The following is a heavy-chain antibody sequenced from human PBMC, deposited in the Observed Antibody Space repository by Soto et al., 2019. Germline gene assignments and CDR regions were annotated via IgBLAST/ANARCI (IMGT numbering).Heavy chain of an antibody. D-gene: IGHD3-10*01. CDR3: ARVPRVRGARGMYYGMDV. J-gene: IGHJ6*02. CDR2: IYYSGST. V-gene: IGHV4-31*03. Sequence: PSETLSLTCTVSGASITSGGYYWSWIRQHPGKGLEWIGYIYYSGSTYYNPSLKSRVTISVDTSKNQFSLKLSSVTAADTAVYYCARVPRVRGARGMYYGMDVWGQGTTVTVSS. CDR1: GASITSGGYY.